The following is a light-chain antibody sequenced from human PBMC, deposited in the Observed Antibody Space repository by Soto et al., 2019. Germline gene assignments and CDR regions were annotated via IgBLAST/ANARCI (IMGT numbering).Light chain of an antibody. V-gene: IGLV1-40*01. J-gene: IGLJ3*02. CDR3: QSHDSSLSGWV. CDR1: SSNIGAAYD. CDR2: GNN. Sequence: QPVLTQPPSVSGAPGQKVTISCTRSSSNIGAAYDVHWYQHLPGTAPKLLIYGNNNRPSGVPDRFSGSKSGTSASLAITGLQAEDEADYYCQSHDSSLSGWVFGGGTKVTVL.